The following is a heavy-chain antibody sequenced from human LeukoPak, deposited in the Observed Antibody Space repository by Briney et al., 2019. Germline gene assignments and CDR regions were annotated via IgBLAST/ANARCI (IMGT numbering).Heavy chain of an antibody. D-gene: IGHD6-19*01. CDR3: ANGVRYTSGWYGDY. J-gene: IGHJ4*02. Sequence: GGPLRLSCAASGFAFSSYAMSWVRQAPGKGLEWVSTITGRTDDTYYADSVKGRFTISRDNSKNTLYLQMNSLRAEDTAVYYCANGVRYTSGWYGDYWGQGTLVTVSS. CDR1: GFAFSSYA. V-gene: IGHV3-23*01. CDR2: ITGRTDDT.